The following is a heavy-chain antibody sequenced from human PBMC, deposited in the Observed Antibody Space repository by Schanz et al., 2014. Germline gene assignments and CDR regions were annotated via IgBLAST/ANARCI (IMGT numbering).Heavy chain of an antibody. CDR1: GFTFSSYD. D-gene: IGHD3-10*01. J-gene: IGHJ4*02. CDR2: ISHDGYST. V-gene: IGHV3-64*04. Sequence: QVQLVESGGGVVQPGRSLRLSCVASGFTFSSYDVFWVRQAPGKGLEYVSAISHDGYSTYYADSVKGRFTISRDNSKNTLYLQMNSLRPEDTAVYYCAKYRGYYRVSGSYRELEYWGQGTLVTVSS. CDR3: AKYRGYYRVSGSYRELEY.